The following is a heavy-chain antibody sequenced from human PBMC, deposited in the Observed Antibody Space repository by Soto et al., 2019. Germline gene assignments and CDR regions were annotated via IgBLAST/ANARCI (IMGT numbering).Heavy chain of an antibody. CDR1: GGSISSSSYY. Sequence: QLQLQESGPGLVKPSETLSHTCTVSGGSISSSSYYWGWIRQPPGKGLEWIGSIYYSGSTYYNPSLKSRVTISVDTSKNQFSLKLSSVTAADTAVYYCARHWFQGPDAFDIWSQGTMVTVSS. J-gene: IGHJ3*02. V-gene: IGHV4-39*01. CDR3: ARHWFQGPDAFDI. D-gene: IGHD3-10*01. CDR2: IYYSGST.